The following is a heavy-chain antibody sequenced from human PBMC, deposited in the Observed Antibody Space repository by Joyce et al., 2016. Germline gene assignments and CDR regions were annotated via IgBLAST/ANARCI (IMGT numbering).Heavy chain of an antibody. Sequence: QAQLVESGGGVVQPGRSLRLSCAVSGFTFRSYGMHWVRQAPGKGLGWVAVISNDGKNKNYADSVKGRVTVSRDNSKKILSLQMNSLRPEDTAVYYCAKDRETSAVLDFWGQGTPVTVSS. CDR2: ISNDGKNK. CDR1: GFTFRSYG. V-gene: IGHV3-30*18. CDR3: AKDRETSAVLDF. D-gene: IGHD6-25*01. J-gene: IGHJ4*02.